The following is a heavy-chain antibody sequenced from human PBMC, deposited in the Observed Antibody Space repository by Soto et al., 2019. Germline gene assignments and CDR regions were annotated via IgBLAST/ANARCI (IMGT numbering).Heavy chain of an antibody. J-gene: IGHJ5*02. CDR1: GYTFTTYG. CDR3: AREDGYCSGGSCHSGGWLEP. V-gene: IGHV1-18*01. CDR2: ISPYNGNT. D-gene: IGHD2-15*01. Sequence: ASVKVSCKTSGYTFTTYGVSWVRQAPGQGLEWMGWISPYNGNTNYAQRLQGRVTLTTDTSTKTAYMELMSLRSGDTALYYCAREDGYCSGGSCHSGGWLEPWGQGTLVTVSS.